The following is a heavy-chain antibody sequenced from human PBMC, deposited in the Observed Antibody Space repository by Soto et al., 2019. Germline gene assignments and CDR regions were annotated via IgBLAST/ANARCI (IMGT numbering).Heavy chain of an antibody. CDR2: MSYTTTS. V-gene: IGHV4-39*01. CDR1: GGSTRSSSYY. D-gene: IGHD3-3*01. J-gene: IGHJ4*02. Sequence: PSETLSLSCTVSGGSTRSSSYYWGWVRQPPGKGLEWIGSMSYTTTSYYAPSLRSRAVISVDTAKNQFSLRLSSVTAADTAVYYCTRHGRNDITIFGVAACNFVTWGQGTLVTVSS. CDR3: TRHGRNDITIFGVAACNFVT.